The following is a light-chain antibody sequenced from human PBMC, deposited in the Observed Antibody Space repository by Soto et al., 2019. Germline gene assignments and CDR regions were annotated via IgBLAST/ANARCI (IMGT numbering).Light chain of an antibody. CDR1: SSDVGSYNY. CDR3: CSYSGSDSLL. Sequence: QSALTQPRSVSGSPGESVTISCSGTSSDVGSYNYVSWYQQYPGKTPKVMIYDVSERPSEVPVRFSGSKSGNTAYLTISGLQAEDEAEYFCCSYSGSDSLLFGGGTKLTV. J-gene: IGLJ2*01. V-gene: IGLV2-11*01. CDR2: DVS.